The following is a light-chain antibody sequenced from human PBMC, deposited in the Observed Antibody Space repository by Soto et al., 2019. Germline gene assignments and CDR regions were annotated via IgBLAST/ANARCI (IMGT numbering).Light chain of an antibody. CDR2: GAS. V-gene: IGKV3-20*01. CDR3: QQYGSSSTWT. J-gene: IGKJ1*01. CDR1: QSVSSSY. Sequence: EIVLTQSPGTLSLSPGERATLSCRASQSVSSSYLAWYQQKPGQAPRLLIYGASSRATGIPDRFSGSGSGRYFTLTISRQEAEDFAVYYCQQYGSSSTWTFGQGTKVEIK.